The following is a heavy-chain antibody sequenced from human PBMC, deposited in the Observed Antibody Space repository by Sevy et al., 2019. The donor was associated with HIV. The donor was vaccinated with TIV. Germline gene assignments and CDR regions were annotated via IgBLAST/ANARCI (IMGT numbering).Heavy chain of an antibody. Sequence: GGCLRLSCAASGFTFSSYAMHCVRQAPGKGLEWVAVISYDGSNKYYADSVKGRFTISRDNSKNTLYLQMNSRRAEHTAVYYCARPRTSRYGDYFDYWGQGTLVSVSS. D-gene: IGHD4-17*01. CDR1: GFTFSSYA. J-gene: IGHJ4*02. CDR2: ISYDGSNK. V-gene: IGHV3-30-3*01. CDR3: ARPRTSRYGDYFDY.